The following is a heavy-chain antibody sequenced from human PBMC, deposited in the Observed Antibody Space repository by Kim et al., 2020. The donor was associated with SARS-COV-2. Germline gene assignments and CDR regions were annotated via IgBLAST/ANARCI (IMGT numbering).Heavy chain of an antibody. J-gene: IGHJ4*02. CDR2: ISSGIST. CDR3: AKRGLGSSLKPTQD. CDR1: GFTFTTCA. D-gene: IGHD6-13*01. V-gene: IGHV3-23*01. Sequence: GGSLRLSCAVSGFTFTTCAMSWVRQAPGKGLEWVSAISSGISTYYADSVKGRFTISRDISKNTLYLQMNSLRAEDTAVYYCAKRGLGSSLKPTQDRGQGT.